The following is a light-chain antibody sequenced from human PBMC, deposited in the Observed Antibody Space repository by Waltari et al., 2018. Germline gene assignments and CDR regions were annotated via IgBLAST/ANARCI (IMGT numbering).Light chain of an antibody. CDR1: QSVNRV. V-gene: IGKV3-20*01. CDR2: GAS. Sequence: EIVLTQSPGTLSLSPGERATLSCGTSQSVNRVLAWYQLKPGQAPRLLIYGASSRATGIPDRFSGGGSGTDFSLTISRLEPEDFAIYYCQHYLRLPATFGQGTKVEIK. J-gene: IGKJ1*01. CDR3: QHYLRLPAT.